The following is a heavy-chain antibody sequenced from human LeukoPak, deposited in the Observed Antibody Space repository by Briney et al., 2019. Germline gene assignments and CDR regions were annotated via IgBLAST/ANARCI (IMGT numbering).Heavy chain of an antibody. D-gene: IGHD6-13*01. J-gene: IGHJ4*02. CDR1: SDSFGSADFY. V-gene: IGHV4-31*03. Sequence: SETLSLTCTVSSDSFGSADFYWSWIRQHPGRGLGWIGYIYYSGSTFYSPSLKSRLTISVERSKNQFSLRLTSVTAADTAVYFCARGASGYFGYWGQGTLVSVSS. CDR3: ARGASGYFGY. CDR2: IYYSGST.